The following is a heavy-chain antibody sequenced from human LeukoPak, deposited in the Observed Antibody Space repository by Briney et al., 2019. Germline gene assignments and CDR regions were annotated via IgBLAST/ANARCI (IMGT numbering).Heavy chain of an antibody. J-gene: IGHJ3*02. CDR1: GFIFSAYA. Sequence: GGSLRLSCAGSGFIFSAYAFHWVRQAPGKGLEWVAVTSFDGSHKYYADSVRGRFTISRDNSKNTLYLQMNSLGGEDTALYYCARGGEAVVVVAKNAFDIWGQGTMVTVSS. D-gene: IGHD2-15*01. CDR2: TSFDGSHK. CDR3: ARGGEAVVVVAKNAFDI. V-gene: IGHV3-30*04.